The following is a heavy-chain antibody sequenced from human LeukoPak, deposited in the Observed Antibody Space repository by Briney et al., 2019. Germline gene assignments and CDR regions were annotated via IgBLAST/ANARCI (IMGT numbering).Heavy chain of an antibody. D-gene: IGHD5-18*01. Sequence: PGGSLRLSCAASGFTFSSYGMHWVRQAPGKGLEWVAFIRYDGSNKYYADSVKGRFTISRDNSKNTLYLQMNSLRAEDTAVYYCAKPRSGTRRAMVTQLDPWGQGTLVTVSS. CDR3: AKPRSGTRRAMVTQLDP. J-gene: IGHJ5*02. CDR2: IRYDGSNK. V-gene: IGHV3-30*02. CDR1: GFTFSSYG.